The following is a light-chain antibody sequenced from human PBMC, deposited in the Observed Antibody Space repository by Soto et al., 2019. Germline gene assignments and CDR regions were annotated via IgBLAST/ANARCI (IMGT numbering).Light chain of an antibody. J-gene: IGLJ2*01. V-gene: IGLV2-23*01. CDR1: SSDVGSHNF. CDR3: CSYTGSSTSVL. Sequence: QSALTQPASVSGSPGQSITISCTGTSSDVGSHNFVSWYQQQPGKAPKLMIYEGSKRPSGVSNRFSGSKSGNTASLTIAGLQAEDEADYYCCSYTGSSTSVLFGGGTKLTV. CDR2: EGS.